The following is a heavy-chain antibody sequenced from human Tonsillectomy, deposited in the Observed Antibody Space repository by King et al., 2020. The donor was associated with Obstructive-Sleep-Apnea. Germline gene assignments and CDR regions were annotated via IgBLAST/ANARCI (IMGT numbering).Heavy chain of an antibody. CDR2: IYYSGST. J-gene: IGHJ4*02. CDR3: VASEWELPLGY. D-gene: IGHD1-26*01. CDR1: GVSISSGGFS. Sequence: VQLQESGPGLVKPSQTLSLTCTVSGVSISSGGFSWSWIRQHPGKGLEWIGYIYYSGSTYYNPSLKSRVTISVDTSKNQFSLKLSSVTAADTAVYYCVASEWELPLGYWGRGTLVTVSS. V-gene: IGHV4-31*03.